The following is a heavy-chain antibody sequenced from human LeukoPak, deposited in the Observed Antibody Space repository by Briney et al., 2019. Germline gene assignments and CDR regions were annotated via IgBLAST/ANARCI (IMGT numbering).Heavy chain of an antibody. CDR3: AKGKYSGYVEGFFDY. CDR1: GFTFCDYV. J-gene: IGHJ4*02. V-gene: IGHV3-9*01. D-gene: IGHD5-12*01. CDR2: ISGNTGRT. Sequence: GRSLRLSCAASGFTFCDYVMHWVRHAPGKGLEWVSGISGNTGRTGYADSMKGRFSISRENAKNSLYLQMNSLRPEDTALYYCAKGKYSGYVEGFFDYWGQGTLVTVSS.